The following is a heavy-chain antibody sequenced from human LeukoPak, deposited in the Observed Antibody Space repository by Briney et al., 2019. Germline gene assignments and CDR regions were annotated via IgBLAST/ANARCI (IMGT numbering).Heavy chain of an antibody. CDR2: TNHSGST. CDR1: GGSFSGYY. J-gene: IGHJ4*02. Sequence: PSETLSLTCAVYGGSFSGYYWSWIRQPPGKGLEWIGETNHSGSTNYNPSLKSRVTISVDTSKNQFSLKLSSVTAADTAVYYCARGTTFDYWGQGTLVTVSS. D-gene: IGHD1-7*01. CDR3: ARGTTFDY. V-gene: IGHV4-34*01.